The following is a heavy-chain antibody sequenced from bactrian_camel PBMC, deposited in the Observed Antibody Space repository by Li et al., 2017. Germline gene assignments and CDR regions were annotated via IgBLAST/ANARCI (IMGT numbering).Heavy chain of an antibody. Sequence: HVQLVESGGGSVNAGGSLTLSCAHSDYTFSASCLGWFRQPPGKEREGVATIDSRGSASYSDSVKGRFSLSRDSARHTVYLQMNSLKPEDTGMYLCATDSSGGSCRDFFWGQGTQVTVS. V-gene: IGHV3S53*01. D-gene: IGHD2*01. CDR2: IDSRGSA. CDR3: ATDSSGGSCRDFF. CDR1: DYTFSASC. J-gene: IGHJ4*01.